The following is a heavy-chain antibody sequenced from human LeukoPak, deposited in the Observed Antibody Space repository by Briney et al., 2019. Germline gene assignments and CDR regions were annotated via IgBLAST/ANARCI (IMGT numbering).Heavy chain of an antibody. CDR1: GFTFINQA. CDR2: ISGSGGST. Sequence: GGSLRLSCAASGFTFINQAMSWVRQAPGKGLEWVSAISGSGGSTYYADSVKGRFTISRDNSKNTLYLQMNSLRAEDTAVYYCAKEMGDYALPFDYWGQGTLVTVSS. D-gene: IGHD4-17*01. CDR3: AKEMGDYALPFDY. V-gene: IGHV3-23*01. J-gene: IGHJ4*02.